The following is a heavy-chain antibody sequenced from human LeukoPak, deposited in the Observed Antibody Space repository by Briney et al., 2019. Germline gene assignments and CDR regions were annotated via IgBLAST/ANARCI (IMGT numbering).Heavy chain of an antibody. V-gene: IGHV3-9*01. J-gene: IGHJ4*02. CDR1: GFTFDDYA. CDR3: ATATLWFGEMSTDY. CDR2: ISWNSGSI. D-gene: IGHD3-10*01. Sequence: GGSLRLSCAASGFTFDDYAMHWVRQAPGKGLEWVSGISWNSGSIGYADSVKSRFTISRDNSKNTLYLQMNSLRSEDTAVYYCATATLWFGEMSTDYWGQGTLVTVSS.